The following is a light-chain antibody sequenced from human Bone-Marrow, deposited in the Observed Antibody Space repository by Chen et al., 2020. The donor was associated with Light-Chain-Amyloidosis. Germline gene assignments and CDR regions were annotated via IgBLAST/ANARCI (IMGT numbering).Light chain of an antibody. V-gene: IGKV5-2*01. Sequence: ETTLTQSPAFMSATPGDKVNISCKASQDIDEDLNWYQQKPGKPTIFIVQQATTLVPGVPPRFSGSGYGTDFTLTIHNVESEDAAFYFCLQHDNAPLTFGQGTRLEIK. CDR3: LQHDNAPLT. CDR1: QDIDED. CDR2: QAT. J-gene: IGKJ5*01.